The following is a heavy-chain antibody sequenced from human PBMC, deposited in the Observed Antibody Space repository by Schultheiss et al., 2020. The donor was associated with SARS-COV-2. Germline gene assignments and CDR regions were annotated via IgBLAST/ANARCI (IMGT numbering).Heavy chain of an antibody. J-gene: IGHJ4*02. Sequence: GGSLRLSCAASGFTFSDYYMSWVRQAPGKGLEWVSVIYSCGSTYYADSVKGRFTISRDNSKTTLYLQMNSLRTEDTALYYCTKASHYCGGGTCYLTAFDYWAQGTLVTVSS. D-gene: IGHD2-15*01. CDR1: GFTFSDYY. CDR2: IYSCGST. CDR3: TKASHYCGGGTCYLTAFDY. V-gene: IGHV3-53*01.